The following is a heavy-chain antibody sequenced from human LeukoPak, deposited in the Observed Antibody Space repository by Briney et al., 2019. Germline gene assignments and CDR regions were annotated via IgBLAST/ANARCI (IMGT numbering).Heavy chain of an antibody. CDR2: INHSGST. D-gene: IGHD4-17*01. Sequence: SETLSLTCAVYGGSFSGYYWSWIRQPPGKGLEWIGEINHSGSTNYNPSLKSRVTISVDTSKNQFSLKLSSVTAADTAVYYCAREDPVQGTVDYWGQGTLVTVSS. J-gene: IGHJ4*02. CDR3: AREDPVQGTVDY. CDR1: GGSFSGYY. V-gene: IGHV4-34*01.